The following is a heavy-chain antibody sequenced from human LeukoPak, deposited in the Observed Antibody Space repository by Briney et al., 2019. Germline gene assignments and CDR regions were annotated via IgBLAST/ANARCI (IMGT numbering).Heavy chain of an antibody. D-gene: IGHD5-24*01. CDR3: AKDRGDGYNWENYSGFDY. Sequence: GGSLRLSCAASGFTFSSYSMNWVRQAPGKGLEWVSSISSSSSYIYYADSVKGRFTVSRDNSENTLYLQMNSLRGDDTAVYYCAKDRGDGYNWENYSGFDYWGQGTLVTVSS. CDR2: ISSSSSYI. CDR1: GFTFSSYS. J-gene: IGHJ4*02. V-gene: IGHV3-21*01.